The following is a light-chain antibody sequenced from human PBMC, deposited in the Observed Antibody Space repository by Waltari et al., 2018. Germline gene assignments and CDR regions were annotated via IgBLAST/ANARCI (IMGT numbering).Light chain of an antibody. CDR3: NSYAGSNNLGV. V-gene: IGLV2-8*01. CDR1: SSDVGGYNY. CDR2: GVD. Sequence: QSALTQPPSASGSPGQSVTISCTGTSSDVGGYNYVSWYQQHPGKAPKLLIYGVDKRRSGVPARFSGSKSGNTASLTVSGLQAEDEADYYCNSYAGSNNLGVFGGGTKLTVL. J-gene: IGLJ3*02.